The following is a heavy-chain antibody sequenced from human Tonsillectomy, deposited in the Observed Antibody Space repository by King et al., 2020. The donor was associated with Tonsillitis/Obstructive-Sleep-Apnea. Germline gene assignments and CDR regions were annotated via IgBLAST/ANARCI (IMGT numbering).Heavy chain of an antibody. Sequence: VQLVESGGGLVQPGKSLRLSCAASGFTFSSYAMSWVRQAPGKGLEWVSTISGSGDSTYYADSVKGRFTISRDNSKNTLFLQMNSLRADDTALYYCAKLNWIVVVTDAIDYWGQGTLVTVSS. D-gene: IGHD2-2*01. CDR3: AKLNWIVVVTDAIDY. J-gene: IGHJ4*02. CDR2: ISGSGDST. V-gene: IGHV3-23*04. CDR1: GFTFSSYA.